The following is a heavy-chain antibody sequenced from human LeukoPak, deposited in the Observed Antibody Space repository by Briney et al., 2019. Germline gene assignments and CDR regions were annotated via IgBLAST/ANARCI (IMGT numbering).Heavy chain of an antibody. CDR3: ARGGVLNSAFDI. V-gene: IGHV1-8*01. CDR1: GYTFTSYD. CDR2: MNPNSGNT. D-gene: IGHD3-10*01. Sequence: ASVKVSCKASGYTFTSYDINWVRQATGQGLEWMGWMNPNSGNTGYAQKFQGRVTMTRNTSISTAYMELNSLRAEDTAVYYCARGGVLNSAFDIWGQGTMVTVSS. J-gene: IGHJ3*02.